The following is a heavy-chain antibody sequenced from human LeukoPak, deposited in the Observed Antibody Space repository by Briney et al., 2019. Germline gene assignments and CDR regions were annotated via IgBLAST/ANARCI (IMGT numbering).Heavy chain of an antibody. J-gene: IGHJ4*02. CDR1: GGSIGGVNNY. CDR2: IYTSGST. CDR3: ARAWRFTYGRFDY. Sequence: SETLSLTCAVSGGSIGGVNNYWIWIRQPAGKGLEYIGRIYTSGSTNYNPSLKSRVTISLDRSKNQFSLELTSVTAADTAVYYCARAWRFTYGRFDYWGRGTLVTVSS. D-gene: IGHD5-18*01. V-gene: IGHV4-61*02.